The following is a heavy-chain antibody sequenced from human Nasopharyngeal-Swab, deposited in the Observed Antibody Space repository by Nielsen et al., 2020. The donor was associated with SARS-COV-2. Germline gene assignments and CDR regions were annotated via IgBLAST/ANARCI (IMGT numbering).Heavy chain of an antibody. CDR3: VRDMRGAYAFDI. CDR2: VSPDGTSK. V-gene: IGHV3-30*03. J-gene: IGHJ3*02. D-gene: IGHD2-2*01. Sequence: GGSLRLSCAASGFTFRNFGIHWVRQAPGKGLEWVAVVSPDGTSKDYADSVKGRFTISRDNSKITLDLQMNSLRVEDTAVYYCVRDMRGAYAFDIWGQGTMVTVSS. CDR1: GFTFRNFG.